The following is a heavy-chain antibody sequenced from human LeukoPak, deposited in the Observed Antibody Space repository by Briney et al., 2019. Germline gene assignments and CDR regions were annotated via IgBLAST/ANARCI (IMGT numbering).Heavy chain of an antibody. CDR3: ARGEDDIVVVPAAPHFDY. D-gene: IGHD2-2*01. V-gene: IGHV3-11*01. CDR1: GFIFSDYY. CDR2: ISSSGSTI. Sequence: GGSLRLSCAASGFIFSDYYMSWIRQAPGKGLEWVSYISSSGSTIYYADSVKGRFTISRDNAKNSLYLQMNSLRAEDTAVYYCARGEDDIVVVPAAPHFDYWGQGTLVTVSS. J-gene: IGHJ4*02.